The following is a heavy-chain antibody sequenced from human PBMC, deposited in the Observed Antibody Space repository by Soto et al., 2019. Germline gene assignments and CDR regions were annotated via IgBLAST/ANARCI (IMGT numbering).Heavy chain of an antibody. CDR2: FFNSGND. Sequence: PSETLSLTCSVSGVVPISDCYYWSRLSPRPGKGLDCLGYFFNSGNDYYNPSLRSRVTISIDTYKDDFSLISSSVTAAATSVYFCACGSGGHDYYFNYWGQGIPVTVSS. V-gene: IGHV4-30-4*02. CDR1: GVVPISDCYY. D-gene: IGHD5-12*01. J-gene: IGHJ4*02. CDR3: ACGSGGHDYYFNY.